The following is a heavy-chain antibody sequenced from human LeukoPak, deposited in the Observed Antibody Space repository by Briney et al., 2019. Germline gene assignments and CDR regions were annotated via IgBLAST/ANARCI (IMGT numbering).Heavy chain of an antibody. Sequence: ASVKVSCKASGYTFTSYGISRVRQAPGQGLEWMGWISAYNGNTNYAQKLQGRVTMTTDTSTSTAYMELRSLRSDDTAVYYCARVAKDFCSGYFSRCHPWGRGALVSVS. D-gene: IGHD3-3*01. CDR2: ISAYNGNT. J-gene: IGHJ5*02. V-gene: IGHV1-18*01. CDR1: GYTFTSYG. CDR3: ARVAKDFCSGYFSRCHP.